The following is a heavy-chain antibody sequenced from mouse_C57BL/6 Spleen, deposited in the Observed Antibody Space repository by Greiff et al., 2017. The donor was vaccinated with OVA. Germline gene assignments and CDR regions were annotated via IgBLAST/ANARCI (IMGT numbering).Heavy chain of an antibody. CDR2: IYPGGGYT. J-gene: IGHJ1*03. D-gene: IGHD1-1*01. CDR3: ARGGYYYGRSSDWYFDV. V-gene: IGHV1-63*01. Sequence: VQVVESGAELVRPGTSVKMSCKASGYTFTNYWIGWAKQRPGHGLEWIGDIYPGGGYTNYNEKFKGKATLTADKSSSTAYMQFSSLTSEDSAIYYCARGGYYYGRSSDWYFDVWGTGTTVTVSS. CDR1: GYTFTNYW.